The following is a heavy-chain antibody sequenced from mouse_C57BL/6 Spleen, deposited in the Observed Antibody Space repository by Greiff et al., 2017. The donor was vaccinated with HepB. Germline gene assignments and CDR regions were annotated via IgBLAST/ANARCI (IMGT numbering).Heavy chain of an antibody. Sequence: DVKLVESGGGLVQPGGSLKLSCAASGFTFSDYGMAWVRQAPRKGPEWVAFISNLAYSIYYADTVTGRFTISRENAKNTLYLEMSSLRSEDTAMYYCARRDYGGYFDVWGTGTTVTVSS. J-gene: IGHJ1*03. D-gene: IGHD2-4*01. V-gene: IGHV5-15*04. CDR1: GFTFSDYG. CDR3: ARRDYGGYFDV. CDR2: ISNLAYSI.